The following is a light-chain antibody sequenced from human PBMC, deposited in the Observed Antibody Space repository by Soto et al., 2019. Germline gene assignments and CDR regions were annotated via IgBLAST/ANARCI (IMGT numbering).Light chain of an antibody. J-gene: IGKJ5*01. Sequence: EIVLTQSPAILSVSPGERATLSCRASQSISRSLAWYQQKPGQAPRLLISDASTRATGIPARFSGSGSGTEFTLTISSLQSEDFAVYYCQQYNNWLSITFGQGTRLEIK. CDR1: QSISRS. CDR2: DAS. V-gene: IGKV3-15*01. CDR3: QQYNNWLSIT.